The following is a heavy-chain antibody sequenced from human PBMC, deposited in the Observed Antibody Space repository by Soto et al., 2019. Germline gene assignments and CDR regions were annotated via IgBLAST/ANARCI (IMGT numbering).Heavy chain of an antibody. Sequence: GSLRLSCAASGFTFSSYWMSWVRQAPGKGLEWVANIKQDGSEKYYVDSVKGRFTISRDNAKNSLYLQMNSLRAEDTAVYYCARVVGIVGATTYYYYYGMDVWGQGTTVTVSS. J-gene: IGHJ6*02. V-gene: IGHV3-7*05. CDR1: GFTFSSYW. D-gene: IGHD1-26*01. CDR2: IKQDGSEK. CDR3: ARVVGIVGATTYYYYYGMDV.